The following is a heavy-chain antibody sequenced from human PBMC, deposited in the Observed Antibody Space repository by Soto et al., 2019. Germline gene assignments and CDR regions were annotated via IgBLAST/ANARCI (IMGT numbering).Heavy chain of an antibody. CDR3: ARRNGSGSYYYYYYYYMDV. CDR1: GYTFTSYD. D-gene: IGHD3-10*01. J-gene: IGHJ6*03. Sequence: ASLKVSCKASGYTFTSYDINWVRQATGQGLEWMGWMNPNSGNTGYAQKFQGRVTMTRNTSISTAYMELSSLRSEDTAVYYCARRNGSGSYYYYYYYYMDVWGKGTTVTVSS. V-gene: IGHV1-8*01. CDR2: MNPNSGNT.